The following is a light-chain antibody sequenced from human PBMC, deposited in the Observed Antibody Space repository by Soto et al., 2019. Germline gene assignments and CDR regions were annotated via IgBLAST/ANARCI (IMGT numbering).Light chain of an antibody. CDR3: LQHNSYPLT. V-gene: IGKV1-17*01. J-gene: IGKJ1*01. Sequence: DIQMTQSPSSLSASVGDSVTISCRPSQDIGNDLGWFQQKPGTAPKRLIYGAFNLQGGVPSRFSGSVSGTEFILTISSLQPEDFATYYSLQHNSYPLTFGHGTNVEF. CDR2: GAF. CDR1: QDIGND.